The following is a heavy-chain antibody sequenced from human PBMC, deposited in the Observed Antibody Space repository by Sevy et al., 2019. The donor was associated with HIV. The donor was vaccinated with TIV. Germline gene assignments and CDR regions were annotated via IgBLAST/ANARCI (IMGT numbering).Heavy chain of an antibody. J-gene: IGHJ4*02. CDR1: GFTFNSYA. Sequence: GGSLRLSCAASGFTFNSYAMHWVRQAPGKGLEWVAVISYDGSNKHYEDSVKGRFTISRDNSESTLVLQMNSLRAEDTAVYYCSRVESAWWSDYWGQGTLVTVSS. CDR2: ISYDGSNK. CDR3: SRVESAWWSDY. D-gene: IGHD2-8*02. V-gene: IGHV3-30-3*01.